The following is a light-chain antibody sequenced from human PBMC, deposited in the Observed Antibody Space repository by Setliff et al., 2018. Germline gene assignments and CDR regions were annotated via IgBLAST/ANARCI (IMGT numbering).Light chain of an antibody. CDR2: SNN. J-gene: IGLJ1*01. Sequence: SVLTQPPSASGTPGQRVTISCSGISSNIGTNTVNWYQQLPGTAPKLLIYSNNQRPSGVPDRFSGSESGTSASLAISGLQSEDEADYYCAAWDDSLNGHVFGTGT. CDR1: SSNIGTNT. CDR3: AAWDDSLNGHV. V-gene: IGLV1-44*01.